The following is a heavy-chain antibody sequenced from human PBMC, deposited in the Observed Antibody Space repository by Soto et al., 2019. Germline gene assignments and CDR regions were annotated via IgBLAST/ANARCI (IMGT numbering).Heavy chain of an antibody. Sequence: QVQLVQSGAEVKKPGSSVKVSCKASGGTFSSYTISWVRQAPGQGLEWIGRIIPILGIANYAQKFQGRVTITADKTTSTAYMELSSLRSEDTAVYYCAQYCSSTSCYHAAFDIWGQGTMVTVSS. CDR1: GGTFSSYT. D-gene: IGHD2-2*01. CDR2: IIPILGIA. V-gene: IGHV1-69*02. J-gene: IGHJ3*02. CDR3: AQYCSSTSCYHAAFDI.